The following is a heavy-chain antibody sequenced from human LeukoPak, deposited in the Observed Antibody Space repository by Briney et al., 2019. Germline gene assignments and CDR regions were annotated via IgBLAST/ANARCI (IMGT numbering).Heavy chain of an antibody. Sequence: QPGGSLRLSCAASGFTFDDYAMHWVRQAPGKGLEWVSGISWNSGSIGYADSVKGRFTISRDNAKNSLYLQMNSLRAEDTALYYCAKDARTYDILTGYYNGWGQGTLVTVSS. CDR3: AKDARTYDILTGYYNG. J-gene: IGHJ4*02. V-gene: IGHV3-9*01. CDR2: ISWNSGSI. CDR1: GFTFDDYA. D-gene: IGHD3-9*01.